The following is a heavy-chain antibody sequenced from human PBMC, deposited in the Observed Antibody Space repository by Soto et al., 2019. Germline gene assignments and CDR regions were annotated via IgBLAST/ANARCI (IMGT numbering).Heavy chain of an antibody. D-gene: IGHD3-22*01. J-gene: IGHJ4*02. CDR3: ASSPHKDSRPDY. V-gene: IGHV3-7*03. Sequence: GGSLRLSCAASGFTFSNYWMSWVRQAPGKGLEWMANIKYDGSEKYYVDSVKGRLTISRDNAKNSLFLQMNSLRAEDTAVYYCASSPHKDSRPDYWGQGTLVTGS. CDR2: IKYDGSEK. CDR1: GFTFSNYW.